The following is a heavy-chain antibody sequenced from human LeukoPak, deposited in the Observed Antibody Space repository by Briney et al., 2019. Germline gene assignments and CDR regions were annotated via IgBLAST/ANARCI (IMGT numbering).Heavy chain of an antibody. Sequence: SETLSLTCTVSGYSISSGYYWGWIRQPPGKGLEWIGNIYHSGSTYYNPSLKSRVTISVDTSKNQFSLKLSSVTAADTAVYYCARSIYDSSGYYSDYWGQGTLVTVSS. V-gene: IGHV4-38-2*02. D-gene: IGHD3-22*01. J-gene: IGHJ4*02. CDR2: IYHSGST. CDR3: ARSIYDSSGYYSDY. CDR1: GYSISSGYY.